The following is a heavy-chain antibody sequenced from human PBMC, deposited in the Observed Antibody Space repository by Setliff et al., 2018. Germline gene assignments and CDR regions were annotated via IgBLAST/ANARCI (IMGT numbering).Heavy chain of an antibody. CDR3: ASARVLRYFDWLSPDAFDI. D-gene: IGHD3-9*01. CDR2: VNHSGST. Sequence: SETLSPTCAVYGGSFSGYYWSWIRQPPGKGLEWIGEVNHSGSTNYNPSLKSRVTISVDTSKNQFSLKLSSVTAADTAVYYCASARVLRYFDWLSPDAFDIWGQGTMVTVSS. CDR1: GGSFSGYY. V-gene: IGHV4-34*01. J-gene: IGHJ3*02.